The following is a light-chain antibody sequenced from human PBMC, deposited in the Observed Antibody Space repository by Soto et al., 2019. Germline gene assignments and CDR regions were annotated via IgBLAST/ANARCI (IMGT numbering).Light chain of an antibody. Sequence: DIVMTQSPDSLAVSLGERATINCKSSQSVLYSSNNKNYLAWYKQKPGQPPKLLIYWASTRESGVPDRFSGGGSGTYGTHTSSSLHAEDVAVYDCQQYYSTSYTFGHGTKLYIK. CDR2: WAS. J-gene: IGKJ2*01. V-gene: IGKV4-1*01. CDR1: QSVLYSSNNKNY. CDR3: QQYYSTSYT.